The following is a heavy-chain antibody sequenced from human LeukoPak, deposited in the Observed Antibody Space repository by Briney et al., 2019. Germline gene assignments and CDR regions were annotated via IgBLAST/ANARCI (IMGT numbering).Heavy chain of an antibody. CDR1: GFAFSLYG. D-gene: IGHD2-8*01. Sequence: GGSLRLSCAASGFAFSLYGMNWVRQAPGKGVEGGSSISSSSTFIYYADSVKGRFTTSRDNAKKSVSLQMNSLRAEDTAVYSCARSARYCTNGVCPTFYYYYMDVWGKGTTVTVSS. J-gene: IGHJ6*03. V-gene: IGHV3-21*01. CDR3: ARSARYCTNGVCPTFYYYYMDV. CDR2: ISSSSTFI.